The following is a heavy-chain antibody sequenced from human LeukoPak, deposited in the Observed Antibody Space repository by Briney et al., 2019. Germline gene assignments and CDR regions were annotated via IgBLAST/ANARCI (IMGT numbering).Heavy chain of an antibody. J-gene: IGHJ5*02. CDR2: IYYSGST. Sequence: PSETLSLTCTVSGGSISSYCWSWIRQPPGKGLEWIGYIYYSGSTNYNPSLKSRVTISVDTSKNQFSLKLSSVTAADTAVYYCAREPRQIAAAKINWFDPWGQGTLVTVSS. CDR3: AREPRQIAAAKINWFDP. CDR1: GGSISSYC. D-gene: IGHD6-13*01. V-gene: IGHV4-59*01.